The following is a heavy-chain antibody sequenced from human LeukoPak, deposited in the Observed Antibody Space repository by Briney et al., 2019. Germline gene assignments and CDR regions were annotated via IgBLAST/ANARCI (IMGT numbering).Heavy chain of an antibody. CDR2: ISGSNDIT. D-gene: IGHD5-18*01. CDR1: GFTFSSYA. J-gene: IGHJ5*02. CDR3: AKEAPGYSYGTNWFDP. Sequence: PGGSLRLSCAASGFTFSSYAMSWVRQAPGKGLEWVSVISGSNDITYYADSVKGRFTISRDNSKNTLYLQMNSLRAEDTAVYYCAKEAPGYSYGTNWFDPWGQGTLVTVSS. V-gene: IGHV3-23*01.